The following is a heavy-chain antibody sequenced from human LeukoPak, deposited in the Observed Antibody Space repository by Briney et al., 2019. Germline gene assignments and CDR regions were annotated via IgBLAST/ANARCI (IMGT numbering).Heavy chain of an antibody. J-gene: IGHJ4*02. V-gene: IGHV5-10-1*01. CDR2: IDPSDSYT. D-gene: IGHD6-13*01. CDR1: GYSFTSYW. Sequence: GESLKISCKGSGYSFTSYWISWVRRMPGKGLEWMGRIDPSDSYTNYSPSFQGHVTISVDKSISTAYLQWSSLKASDTAMYYCARRDRYSWYSFDYWGQGTLVTVSS. CDR3: ARRDRYSWYSFDY.